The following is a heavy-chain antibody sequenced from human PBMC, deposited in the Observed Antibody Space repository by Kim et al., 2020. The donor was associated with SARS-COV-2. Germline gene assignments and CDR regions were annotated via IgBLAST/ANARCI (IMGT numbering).Heavy chain of an antibody. Sequence: TPALKRRVTISVDTSKNQFSLKLSSVTAADTAVYYCARPLLQGGDYYFDYWGQGTLVTVSS. D-gene: IGHD4-17*01. CDR3: ARPLLQGGDYYFDY. J-gene: IGHJ4*02. V-gene: IGHV4-30-2*04.